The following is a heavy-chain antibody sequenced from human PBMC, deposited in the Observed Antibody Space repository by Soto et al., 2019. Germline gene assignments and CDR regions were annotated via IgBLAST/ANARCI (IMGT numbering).Heavy chain of an antibody. CDR3: ASVPLGGVVVVPAAHYYYYYGMDV. D-gene: IGHD2-2*01. Sequence: SVKVSCKASGGTFSSYAISWLRQAPGQGLEWMGGIIPIFGTANYAQKFQGRVTITADESTSTAYMELSSLRSEDTAVYYCASVPLGGVVVVPAAHYYYYYGMDVWGQGTTVTVSS. CDR1: GGTFSSYA. V-gene: IGHV1-69*13. J-gene: IGHJ6*02. CDR2: IIPIFGTA.